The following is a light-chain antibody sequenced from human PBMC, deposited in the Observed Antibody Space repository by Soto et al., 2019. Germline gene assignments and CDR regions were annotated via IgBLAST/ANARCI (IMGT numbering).Light chain of an antibody. CDR2: GAS. J-gene: IGKJ5*01. V-gene: IGKV1-39*01. CDR1: QSISRY. CDR3: QQSYNIPIT. Sequence: DIQMTQFPSSLSASVGDRVTVTCRASQSISRYLNWYQQMSGKAPKLLIYGASNLRSGVPSRFSGSGSETDFTLTINSVQPEDSATYYCQQSYNIPITVGQGTRLEIK.